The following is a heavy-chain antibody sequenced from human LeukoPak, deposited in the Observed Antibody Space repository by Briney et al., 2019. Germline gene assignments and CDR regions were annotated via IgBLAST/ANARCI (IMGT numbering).Heavy chain of an antibody. CDR2: IYTSGST. V-gene: IGHV4-4*07. CDR1: GVSISSYS. J-gene: IGHJ3*02. D-gene: IGHD3-22*01. Sequence: SETLSLTCTVSGVSISSYSWSWIRQPAGKGLEWIGRIYTSGSTNYNPSLKSRVTMSVDTSKNQFSLKLSSVTAADTAVYYCARANPLNYYDSDDAFDIWGQGTMVTVSS. CDR3: ARANPLNYYDSDDAFDI.